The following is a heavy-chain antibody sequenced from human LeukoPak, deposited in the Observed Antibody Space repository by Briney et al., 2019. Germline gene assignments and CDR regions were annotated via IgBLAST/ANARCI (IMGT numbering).Heavy chain of an antibody. CDR3: ANTLYTSDLGEVFDY. D-gene: IGHD3-16*02. V-gene: IGHV3-30*02. J-gene: IGHJ4*02. Sequence: PGGSLRLSCAASGFTFSSYAMHWVRQAPGKGLEWVAFIRYDGSNKNYADSVKGRFTISRDNSKNTVDLQMNSLRAEDSAVYYCANTLYTSDLGEVFDYWGQGTLVTVSS. CDR1: GFTFSSYA. CDR2: IRYDGSNK.